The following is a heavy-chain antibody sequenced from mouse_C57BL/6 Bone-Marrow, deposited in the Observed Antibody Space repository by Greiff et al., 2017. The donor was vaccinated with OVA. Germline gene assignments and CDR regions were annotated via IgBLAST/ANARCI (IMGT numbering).Heavy chain of an antibody. CDR3: ADYYALLDY. D-gene: IGHD1-1*01. V-gene: IGHV1-19*01. J-gene: IGHJ3*01. Sequence: EVQRVESGPVLVKPGASVKMSCKASGYTFTDYYMNWVKQSHGKSLEWIGVINPYNGGTSYNQKFKGKATLTVDKSSSPAYMELNSLTSEDAAVYYCADYYALLDYWGQGTMVTVSA. CDR1: GYTFTDYY. CDR2: INPYNGGT.